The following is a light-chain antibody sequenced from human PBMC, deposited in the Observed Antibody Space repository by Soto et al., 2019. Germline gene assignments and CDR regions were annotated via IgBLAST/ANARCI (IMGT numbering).Light chain of an antibody. Sequence: QSVLTQPPSVSGAPGQRVTISCTGSSSNIGAGYDVHWYPQLPGTAPKLLIHGNSNRPSGVPDRFSGSKSGTSASLAITGLQAEDEADYYCQPYDSSLSVVFGGGTKLTVL. V-gene: IGLV1-40*01. CDR1: SSNIGAGYD. CDR2: GNS. CDR3: QPYDSSLSVV. J-gene: IGLJ2*01.